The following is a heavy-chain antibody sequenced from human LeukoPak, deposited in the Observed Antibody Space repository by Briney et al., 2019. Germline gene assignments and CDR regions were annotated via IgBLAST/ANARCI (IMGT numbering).Heavy chain of an antibody. V-gene: IGHV3-7*04. Sequence: GGSLRLSCAGSGFTFSRFWMGWVRKAPGKGLEWVANIKPDGSEKNYGDSVRGRFTISRDNARNSLSLQMNSLRAEDTAVYYCARENYFDYWGRGTLVTVSS. CDR3: ARENYFDY. J-gene: IGHJ4*02. CDR1: GFTFSRFW. CDR2: IKPDGSEK.